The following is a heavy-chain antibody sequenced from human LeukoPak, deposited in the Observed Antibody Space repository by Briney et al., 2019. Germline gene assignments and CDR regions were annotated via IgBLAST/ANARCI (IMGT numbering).Heavy chain of an antibody. D-gene: IGHD6-19*01. CDR1: GGSISSYY. CDR2: IYTSGST. Sequence: PSETLSLTCTVSGGSISSYYWSWIRQPAGKGLEWIGRIYTSGSTNYNPSLKSRVTISVDTSKNQFSLKLSSVTAADTAVYYCARDSTGVAGTVGSWFDPWGQGTLVTVSS. V-gene: IGHV4-4*07. CDR3: ARDSTGVAGTVGSWFDP. J-gene: IGHJ5*02.